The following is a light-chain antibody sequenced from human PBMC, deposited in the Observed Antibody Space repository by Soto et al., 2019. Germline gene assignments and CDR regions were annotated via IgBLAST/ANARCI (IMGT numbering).Light chain of an antibody. CDR3: QSYDSSLSADYV. V-gene: IGLV1-40*01. J-gene: IGLJ1*01. Sequence: QSVLTQPPSVSGAPGQRVTISCTGSSSNIGAGYDVHWYQQLPGTAPKLLIYGNINRPSGVPDRFSGSKSGTSASLAITELQAEDEADYYCQSYDSSLSADYVFGTGTKVTVL. CDR2: GNI. CDR1: SSNIGAGYD.